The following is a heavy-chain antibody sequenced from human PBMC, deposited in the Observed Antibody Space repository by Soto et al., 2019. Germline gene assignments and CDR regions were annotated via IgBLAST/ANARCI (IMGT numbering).Heavy chain of an antibody. J-gene: IGHJ4*02. CDR3: TISSRTRYCSGGSCYNR. Sequence: GGSLRLSCTASGFTFGDYAMSWFRQAPGKGREGVGFIRSKAYGGTTEYAASVKGRFTISRDDSKSIAYLQMNSLKTEDTAVYYCTISSRTRYCSGGSCYNRWGQGTLVTVSS. V-gene: IGHV3-49*03. CDR1: GFTFGDYA. CDR2: IRSKAYGGTT. D-gene: IGHD2-15*01.